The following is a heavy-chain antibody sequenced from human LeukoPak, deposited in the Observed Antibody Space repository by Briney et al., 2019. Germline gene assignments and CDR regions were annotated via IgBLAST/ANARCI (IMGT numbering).Heavy chain of an antibody. J-gene: IGHJ4*02. D-gene: IGHD5-24*01. CDR1: GDSISGSY. Sequence: SETLSLTCTVSGDSISGSYWGWIRQPPGKGLEWIGSIYYSGSTYYNPSLKSRVTISVDTSKNQFSLKLSSVTAADTAVYYCARLVRWLQFPDFDYWGQGTLVTVSS. V-gene: IGHV4-39*01. CDR2: IYYSGST. CDR3: ARLVRWLQFPDFDY.